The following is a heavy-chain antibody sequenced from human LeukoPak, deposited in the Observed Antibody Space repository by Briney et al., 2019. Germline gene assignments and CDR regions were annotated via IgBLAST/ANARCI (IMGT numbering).Heavy chain of an antibody. J-gene: IGHJ6*02. V-gene: IGHV4-59*12. CDR2: IYYTGST. Sequence: SSETLSLTCTVSGGAINSYHWTWIRQPPGKGLEWIASIYYTGSTFYNPSLKSRVSISIDTSKNQFSLKLSSLTAADTAVYYCARVSANYYDSSGYSGMDVWGQGTTVTVSS. CDR3: ARVSANYYDSSGYSGMDV. D-gene: IGHD3-22*01. CDR1: GGAINSYH.